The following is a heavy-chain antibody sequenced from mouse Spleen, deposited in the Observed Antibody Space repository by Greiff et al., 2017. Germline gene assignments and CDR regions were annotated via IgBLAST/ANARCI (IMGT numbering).Heavy chain of an antibody. CDR2: IYPGNSDT. J-gene: IGHJ4*01. Sequence: EVQLQQSGTVLARPGASVKMSCKTSGYTFTSYWMHWVKQRPGQGLEWIGAIYPGNSDTSYNQKFKGKAKLTAVTSASTAYMELSSLTNEDSAVYYCTRYSQYGNYYYAMDYWGQGTSVTVSS. CDR1: GYTFTSYW. D-gene: IGHD2-10*02. V-gene: IGHV1-5*01. CDR3: TRYSQYGNYYYAMDY.